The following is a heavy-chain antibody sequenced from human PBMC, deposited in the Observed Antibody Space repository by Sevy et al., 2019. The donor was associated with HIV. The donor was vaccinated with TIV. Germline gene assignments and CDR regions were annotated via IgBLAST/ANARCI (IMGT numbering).Heavy chain of an antibody. D-gene: IGHD2-15*01. CDR1: GFTFSDYY. J-gene: IGHJ2*01. V-gene: IGHV3-11*01. Sequence: GGSLRLSCAASGFTFSDYYMSWIRQAPGKGLEWVSYISGSGSTIYYADSVKGRFTISRDNAKNSLYLQMNSLRAEDTAVYYCARDEVVVVAGVLDLWGRGTLVTVSS. CDR2: ISGSGSTI. CDR3: ARDEVVVVAGVLDL.